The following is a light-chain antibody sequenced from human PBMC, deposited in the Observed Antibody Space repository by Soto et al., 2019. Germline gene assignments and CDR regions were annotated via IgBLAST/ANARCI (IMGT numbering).Light chain of an antibody. V-gene: IGKV3-20*01. CDR2: GAS. CDR3: QQYGSPPYT. J-gene: IGKJ2*01. CDR1: QSVRNNY. Sequence: EIVLTQSPGRLSLSPGETATLSCRASQSVRNNYLAWYHQKPGQSPRLLMHGASTRVTGLPDRFRGSASGTDFTLTITRLEPEDFAVYYCQQYGSPPYTFGQGTSLEI.